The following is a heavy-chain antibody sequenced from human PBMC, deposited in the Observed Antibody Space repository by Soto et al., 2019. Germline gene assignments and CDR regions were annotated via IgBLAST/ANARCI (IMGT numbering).Heavy chain of an antibody. D-gene: IGHD3-22*01. CDR3: ARDRVESGYPEYFQH. Sequence: EVQLVESGGGLIQPGGSLRLSCAASGFTVSSNYMSWVRQAPGKGLEWVSVIYSGGSTYYADSVKGRFTISRDNSKNTLYLQMNSLRAEDTAVYYVARDRVESGYPEYFQHWGQGTLVTVSS. V-gene: IGHV3-53*01. CDR1: GFTVSSNY. CDR2: IYSGGST. J-gene: IGHJ1*01.